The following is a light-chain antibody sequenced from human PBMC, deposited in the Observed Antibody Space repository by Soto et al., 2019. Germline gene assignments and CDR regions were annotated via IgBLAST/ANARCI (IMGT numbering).Light chain of an antibody. CDR1: ESVLYSSNNKNY. J-gene: IGKJ5*01. V-gene: IGKV4-1*01. CDR3: QQYYSTPIT. Sequence: DIVMTQSPDSLAVSLGERATINCKSSESVLYSSNNKNYLAWYQQKPGQPPKLLIYWASTRESGVPDRFSGSGSGTDFTLTISSLQAEDVAVYDCQQYYSTPITFGQGTRLEI. CDR2: WAS.